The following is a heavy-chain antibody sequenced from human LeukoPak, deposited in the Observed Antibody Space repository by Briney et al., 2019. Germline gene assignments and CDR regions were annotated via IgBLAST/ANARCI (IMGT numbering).Heavy chain of an antibody. J-gene: IGHJ6*03. Sequence: SETLSLTCTVSGGSISSSSYYWGWLRQPPGKGLEWIGSIYYSGSTYYHASLKSRVPISVDTSKNQFSLKLSSVPAADTAVYYCARQVSEYQLLYYYYYYMDVWGKGTTVAVSS. CDR1: GGSISSSSYY. D-gene: IGHD2-2*01. CDR3: ARQVSEYQLLYYYYYYMDV. V-gene: IGHV4-39*01. CDR2: IYYSGST.